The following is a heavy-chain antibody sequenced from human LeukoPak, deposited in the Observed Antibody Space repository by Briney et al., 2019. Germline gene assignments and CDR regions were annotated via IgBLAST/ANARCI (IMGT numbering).Heavy chain of an antibody. CDR1: GGSISSYY. CDR3: ARERHVVVAAPTFDY. V-gene: IGHV4-4*07. D-gene: IGHD2-15*01. Sequence: SETLSLTCTVSGGSISSYYWSWIRQPAVKGLEGIGRIYTSGSTNYNPSLKSRVTMSVDTSKNQFSLKLSSVTAADTAVYYCARERHVVVAAPTFDYWGQGTLVTVSS. CDR2: IYTSGST. J-gene: IGHJ4*02.